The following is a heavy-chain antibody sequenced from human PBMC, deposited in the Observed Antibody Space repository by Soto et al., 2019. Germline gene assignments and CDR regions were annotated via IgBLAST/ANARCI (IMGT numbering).Heavy chain of an antibody. CDR1: GFTFSSYS. CDR3: ARGVKTSSPRDYYYGMDV. D-gene: IGHD2-2*01. CDR2: ISSSSSYI. Sequence: GGSLRLSCAASGFTFSSYSMNWVRQAPGKGLEWVSSISSSSSYIYYADSVKGRFTISRDNAKNSLYLQMNSLRAEDTAVYYCARGVKTSSPRDYYYGMDVWGQGTTVTVSS. V-gene: IGHV3-21*01. J-gene: IGHJ6*02.